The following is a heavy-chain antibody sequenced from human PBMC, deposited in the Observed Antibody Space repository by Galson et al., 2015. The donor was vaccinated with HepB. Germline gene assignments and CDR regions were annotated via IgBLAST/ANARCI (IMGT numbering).Heavy chain of an antibody. Sequence: PALVKPTQTLTLTCTFSGFSLSTSGVGVGWIRQPPGKALEWLALIYWDDDKRYSPSLKSRLTITKDTSKNQVVLTMTNMDPVDTATYYCAHKCFVTYYYDSSGYYWTYYFDYWGQGTLVTVSS. CDR2: IYWDDDK. D-gene: IGHD3-22*01. V-gene: IGHV2-5*02. J-gene: IGHJ4*02. CDR3: AHKCFVTYYYDSSGYYWTYYFDY. CDR1: GFSLSTSGVG.